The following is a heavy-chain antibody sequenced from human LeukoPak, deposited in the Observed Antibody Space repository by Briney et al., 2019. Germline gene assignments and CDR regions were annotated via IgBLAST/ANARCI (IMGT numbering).Heavy chain of an antibody. J-gene: IGHJ4*02. CDR3: ARHGIRGYYYPPFDY. Sequence: SETLSLTCTVSGGSISRSSYYWGWIRQPPGKGLEWIGSIYYSGSTYYNPSLKSRVTISVDTSKNQFSLKLSSVTAADTAVYYCARHGIRGYYYPPFDYWGQGTLVTVSS. CDR1: GGSISRSSYY. CDR2: IYYSGST. V-gene: IGHV4-39*01. D-gene: IGHD3-22*01.